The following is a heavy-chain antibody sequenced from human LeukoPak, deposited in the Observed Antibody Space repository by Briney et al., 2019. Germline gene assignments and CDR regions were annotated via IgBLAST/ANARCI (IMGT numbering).Heavy chain of an antibody. D-gene: IGHD2-2*01. CDR2: INHSGST. J-gene: IGHJ5*02. V-gene: IGHV4-39*07. CDR3: ASPGSVGWFDP. Sequence: SETLSLTCTVSGGSISSSSYYWGWIRQPPGKGLEWIGEINHSGSTNYNPSLKSRVTISVDTSKNQFSLKLSSVTAADTAVYYCASPGSVGWFDPWGQGTLVTVSS. CDR1: GGSISSSSYY.